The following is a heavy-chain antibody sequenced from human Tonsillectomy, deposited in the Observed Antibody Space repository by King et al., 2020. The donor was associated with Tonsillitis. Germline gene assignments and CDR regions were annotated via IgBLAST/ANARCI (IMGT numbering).Heavy chain of an antibody. CDR2: IYTSGST. Sequence: LQLQESGPGLVKPSQTLSLTCTVSGGSISSGSYYWSWIRQPAGKGLEWIGRIYTSGSTKYNSSLKSRVTISVDTSKNQFSLKLSSVTAADTAVYYCARSTGYYVAFDIWGQGTRVTVSS. CDR1: GGSISSGSYY. CDR3: ARSTGYYVAFDI. J-gene: IGHJ3*02. D-gene: IGHD3-9*01. V-gene: IGHV4-61*02.